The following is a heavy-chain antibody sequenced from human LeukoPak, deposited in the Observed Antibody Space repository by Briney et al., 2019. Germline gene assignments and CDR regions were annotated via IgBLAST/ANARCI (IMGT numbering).Heavy chain of an antibody. Sequence: GGSLRLSCAASGFTFSSYGMHWVRQAPGKGLEWVAVISYDGSKYYADSVKGRFTIPRDNAKNSLYLQMNSLRAEDTAVYYCARVEGSNWGRVDDAFDIWGQGTMVTVSS. V-gene: IGHV3-30*03. CDR1: GFTFSSYG. J-gene: IGHJ3*02. CDR2: ISYDGSK. D-gene: IGHD7-27*01. CDR3: ARVEGSNWGRVDDAFDI.